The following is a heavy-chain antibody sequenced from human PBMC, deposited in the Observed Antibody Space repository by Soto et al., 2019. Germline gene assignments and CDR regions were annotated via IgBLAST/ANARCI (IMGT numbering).Heavy chain of an antibody. J-gene: IGHJ5*02. CDR1: GGSMSSYY. CDR2: IYYSGST. D-gene: IGHD3-10*01. CDR3: ARYGSGSSVWFDP. Sequence: QVQLQESGPGLVKPSETLSLTCTVSGGSMSSYYWSWIRQPPGKGLEWIGYIYYSGSTIYNPSLKSRVPISVDTSKNQFSLKLSSVTAADTAVYYCARYGSGSSVWFDPWGQGTRVTVSS. V-gene: IGHV4-59*01.